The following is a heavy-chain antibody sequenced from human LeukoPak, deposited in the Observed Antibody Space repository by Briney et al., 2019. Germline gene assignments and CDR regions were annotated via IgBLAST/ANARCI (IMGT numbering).Heavy chain of an antibody. CDR3: ASSRKGWFGESTKPPYYFDY. CDR2: ISYDGSNK. CDR1: GFTFSSYA. J-gene: IGHJ4*02. D-gene: IGHD3-10*01. Sequence: GGSLRLSCAASGFTFSSYAMHWVRQAPGKGLEWVAVISYDGSNKYYADSVKGRFTISRGNSKNTLYLQMNSLRAEDTAVYYCASSRKGWFGESTKPPYYFDYWGQGTLVTVSS. V-gene: IGHV3-30*04.